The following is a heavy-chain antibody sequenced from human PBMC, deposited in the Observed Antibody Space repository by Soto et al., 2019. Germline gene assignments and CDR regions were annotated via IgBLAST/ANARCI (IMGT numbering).Heavy chain of an antibody. Sequence: EVQLVESGGGLVKMGGSLRLSCVASGFTLRSYSMNWVRQAPGKGLEWVSAISDTSSYIYYADSVKGRFTISRDNAKNSLYLQMNSLRAEDTAVYYCARHLISLRLEAYWGQGTLVTVSS. J-gene: IGHJ4*02. CDR1: GFTLRSYS. CDR2: ISDTSSYI. CDR3: ARHLISLRLEAY. D-gene: IGHD2-21*01. V-gene: IGHV3-21*01.